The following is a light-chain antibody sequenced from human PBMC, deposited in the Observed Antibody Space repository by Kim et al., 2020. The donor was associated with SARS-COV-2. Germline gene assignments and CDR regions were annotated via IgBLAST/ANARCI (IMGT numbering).Light chain of an antibody. V-gene: IGLV4-69*01. CDR2: VTSDGSH. J-gene: IGLJ2*01. Sequence: GILACPLSIGHSRSAVAWHQQQPEKGARYLMNVTSDGSHRKGDGIPDRFSGSSSGAARYLIICSLQSEDEADYFCQAWGTGIHVLFGGGTQLTVL. CDR1: IGHSRSA. CDR3: QAWGTGIHVL.